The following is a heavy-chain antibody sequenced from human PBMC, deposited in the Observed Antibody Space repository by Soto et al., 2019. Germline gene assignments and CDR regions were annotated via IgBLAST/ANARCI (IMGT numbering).Heavy chain of an antibody. CDR3: VKDRAGYSRGMDV. CDR2: ISYDGNHK. D-gene: IGHD1-26*01. J-gene: IGHJ6*02. CDR1: GITFSGYG. Sequence: QVQLVESGGGVVQPGRSLRLSCAVSGITFSGYGMHWVRQAPGKGLDWVSLISYDGNHKYYADSVKGRFTISRDNSKNTLDLQMNRLRPEDTAVYYCVKDRAGYSRGMDVWGQGTTVTVSS. V-gene: IGHV3-30*18.